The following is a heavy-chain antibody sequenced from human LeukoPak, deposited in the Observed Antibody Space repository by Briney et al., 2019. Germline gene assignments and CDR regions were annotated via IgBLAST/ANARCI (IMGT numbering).Heavy chain of an antibody. V-gene: IGHV1-18*01. CDR3: ASPAPWLRYSGSEVAFDI. D-gene: IGHD1-26*01. Sequence: GASVKVSCNASGYTFTSYGISWVRQAPGQGLEWMGWISAYNGNTNYAQKLQGRVTMITDTSTSTAYMGLRSLRSDDTAVYYCASPAPWLRYSGSEVAFDIWGQGTMVTVSS. CDR1: GYTFTSYG. CDR2: ISAYNGNT. J-gene: IGHJ3*02.